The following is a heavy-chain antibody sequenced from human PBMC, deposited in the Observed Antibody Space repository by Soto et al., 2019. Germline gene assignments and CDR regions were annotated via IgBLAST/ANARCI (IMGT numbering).Heavy chain of an antibody. D-gene: IGHD4-17*01. J-gene: IGHJ4*02. Sequence: SETLSLTCTVSGGSISSYYWSWIRQPPGKGLEWIGYIYYSGSTNYNPSLKSRVTISVDTSKNQLSLKLSPVTAADTAVYYCASTSNDYGDYVGYFDYWGQGTLVTVSS. CDR3: ASTSNDYGDYVGYFDY. V-gene: IGHV4-59*08. CDR2: IYYSGST. CDR1: GGSISSYY.